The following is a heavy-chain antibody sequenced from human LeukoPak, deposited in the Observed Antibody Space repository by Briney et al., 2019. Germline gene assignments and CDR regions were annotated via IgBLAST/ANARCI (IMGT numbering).Heavy chain of an antibody. D-gene: IGHD3-10*01. CDR2: IYYSGST. Sequence: SETLSLTCTVSGGSISSGSCYWSWIRQHPGKGLEWIGYIYYSGSTYYNPPLKSRVTISVDTSKNQFSLKLSSVTAADTAVYYCARGSHGSGRHVDCWGQGTLVTVSS. J-gene: IGHJ4*02. V-gene: IGHV4-31*03. CDR3: ARGSHGSGRHVDC. CDR1: GGSISSGSCY.